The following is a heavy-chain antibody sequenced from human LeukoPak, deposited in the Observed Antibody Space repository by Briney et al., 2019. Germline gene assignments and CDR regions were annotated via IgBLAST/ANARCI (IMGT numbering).Heavy chain of an antibody. J-gene: IGHJ4*02. CDR3: ARSPVTYYYGSGSAGYFDY. V-gene: IGHV3-66*01. CDR2: IYSGGST. Sequence: GGSLRLSCAASEFSVGSNYMTWVRQAPGKGLEWVSLIYSGGSTYYADSVKGRFTISRDNSKNTLYLQMNSLRAEDTAVYYCARSPVTYYYGSGSAGYFDYWGQGTLVTVSS. D-gene: IGHD3-10*01. CDR1: EFSVGSNY.